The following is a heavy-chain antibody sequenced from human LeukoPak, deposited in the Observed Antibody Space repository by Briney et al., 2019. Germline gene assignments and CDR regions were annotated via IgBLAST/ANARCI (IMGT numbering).Heavy chain of an antibody. V-gene: IGHV4-59*01. CDR1: GGTISNYY. CDR3: ARDRRRDLLHAFDI. J-gene: IGHJ3*02. CDR2: IDYSGST. D-gene: IGHD1-26*01. Sequence: SGTLSLTCTVSGGTISNYYWSWIRQPPGKGLEWIAYIDYSGSTNYNPSLKSRVTISVDASKNQFSLNLRSVTPADTAVYYCARDRRRDLLHAFDIWGQGTMVTVSS.